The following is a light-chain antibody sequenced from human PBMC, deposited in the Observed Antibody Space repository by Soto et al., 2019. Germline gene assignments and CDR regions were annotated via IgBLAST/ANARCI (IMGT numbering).Light chain of an antibody. J-gene: IGKJ1*01. V-gene: IGKV1-5*03. CDR1: QSISNW. CDR3: QQYDSYPWT. Sequence: DIQVTQSPSTLSASVGDRVTITYRASQSISNWLAWYQQKPGKAPKLLIYKASTLESGVPSRFSGSGSGTEFTLTINTLQPDYFATYYCQQYDSYPWTFGQGTKVEI. CDR2: KAS.